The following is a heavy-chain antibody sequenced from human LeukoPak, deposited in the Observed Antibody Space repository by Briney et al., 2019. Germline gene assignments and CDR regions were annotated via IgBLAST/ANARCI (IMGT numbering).Heavy chain of an antibody. Sequence: KAGGSLRLSCAASGFTFSSYSMNWVRQAPGKGLEWVSSISSSSSYIYYADSVKGRFTISRDNAKNSLYLQMNSLRAEDTAVYYCARHNYPYDSGGYYYAYCGQGTLVTVSS. CDR2: ISSSSSYI. V-gene: IGHV3-21*01. D-gene: IGHD3-22*01. CDR3: ARHNYPYDSGGYYYAY. CDR1: GFTFSSYS. J-gene: IGHJ4*02.